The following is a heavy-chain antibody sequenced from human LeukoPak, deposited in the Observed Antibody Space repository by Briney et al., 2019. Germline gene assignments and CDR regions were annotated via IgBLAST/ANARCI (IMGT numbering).Heavy chain of an antibody. CDR1: GFTFSDHY. Sequence: GGSLRLSCAASGFTFSDHYMTWIRQAPGKGLEWVSYISSGGTTISYADSVKGRFTISRDNARNSLYLQMNSLRAEDTAVYYCARLASVRLDYWGQGTLVTVSS. D-gene: IGHD4-17*01. CDR2: ISSGGTTI. CDR3: ARLASVRLDY. V-gene: IGHV3-11*01. J-gene: IGHJ4*02.